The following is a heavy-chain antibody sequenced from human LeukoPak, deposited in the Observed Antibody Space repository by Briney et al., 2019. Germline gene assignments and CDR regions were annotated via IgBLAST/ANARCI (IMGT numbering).Heavy chain of an antibody. CDR2: ISAYNGNT. CDR1: GYTFTSYG. D-gene: IGHD3-10*01. V-gene: IGHV1-18*01. Sequence: GASVKVSCKASGYTFTSYGISWVRQAPGQGLEWMGWISAYNGNTNYAQKLQGRVTMTTDTSTSTAYMELSSLRSEDTAVYYCAELSRLPMVRGVVDAFDIWGQGTMVTVSS. CDR3: AELSRLPMVRGVVDAFDI. J-gene: IGHJ3*02.